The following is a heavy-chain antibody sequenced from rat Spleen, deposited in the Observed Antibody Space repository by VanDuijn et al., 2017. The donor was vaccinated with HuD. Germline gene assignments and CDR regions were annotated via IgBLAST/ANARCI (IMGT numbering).Heavy chain of an antibody. V-gene: IGHV3-1*01. CDR2: ISYSGST. D-gene: IGHD1-12*02. Sequence: EVQLQESGPGLVKPSQSLSLTCSVTDYSITSNFWGWIRKFPGNKMEWMGYISYSGSTSYHPSLKSRVSITRDTSKNQFFLQVNSVTTDDTANYYCARRRYDGTYYLYWGQGVMVTVSS. CDR3: ARRRYDGTYYLY. J-gene: IGHJ2*01. CDR1: DYSITSNF.